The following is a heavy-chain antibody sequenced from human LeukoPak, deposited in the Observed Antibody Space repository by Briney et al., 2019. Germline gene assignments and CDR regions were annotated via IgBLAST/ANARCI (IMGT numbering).Heavy chain of an antibody. V-gene: IGHV3-7*05. CDR3: ATLGAYDRFDS. D-gene: IGHD5-12*01. J-gene: IGHJ4*02. Sequence: GGSLRLSCAASGFTFSNYWMSWVRQAPGKGLEWVANIKQDGSEKLYVDSLKGRFTISRDNAKNSLYLQMNSLRAEDTAVYYCATLGAYDRFDSWDQGTLVTVSS. CDR1: GFTFSNYW. CDR2: IKQDGSEK.